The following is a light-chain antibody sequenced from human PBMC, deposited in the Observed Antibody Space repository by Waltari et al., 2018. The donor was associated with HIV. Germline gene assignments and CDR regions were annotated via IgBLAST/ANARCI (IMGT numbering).Light chain of an antibody. V-gene: IGKV1-39*01. CDR1: QNINTF. Sequence: DIQMTQSPSSLSASVGDRVTITCRKSQNINTFLNWYQMKPGKVPRLLIYGAYNLERVVPSRFSATGSGTDFSLTISSLQPEDFATYYCLQGYSSPLTFGPGTKVDIK. CDR2: GAY. CDR3: LQGYSSPLT. J-gene: IGKJ3*01.